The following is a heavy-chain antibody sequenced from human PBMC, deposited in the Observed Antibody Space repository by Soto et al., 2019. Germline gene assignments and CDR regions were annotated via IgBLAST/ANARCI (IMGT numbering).Heavy chain of an antibody. D-gene: IGHD6-13*01. Sequence: SVKVSCRASGGTFSSYAISWVRKAPGQGLEWMGGTIPIFGTANYAQEFQGRVTITADKATSTAYMELSSLRSEDTAVYYCARDLGRIAAAGYGMDVWG. J-gene: IGHJ6*02. CDR1: GGTFSSYA. CDR2: TIPIFGTA. CDR3: ARDLGRIAAAGYGMDV. V-gene: IGHV1-69*06.